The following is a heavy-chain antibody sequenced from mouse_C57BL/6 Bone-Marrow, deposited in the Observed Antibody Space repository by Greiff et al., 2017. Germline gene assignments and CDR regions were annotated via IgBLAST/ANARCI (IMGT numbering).Heavy chain of an antibody. Sequence: EVKLVESGPGLVKPSQSLSLTCSVTGYSITSGYYWNWIRQFPGNKLEWMGYISYDGSNNYNPSLKNRISITRDTSKNQFFLKLNSVTTEDTATYYCARRPKWYFDVWGTGTTVTVSS. V-gene: IGHV3-6*01. J-gene: IGHJ1*03. CDR2: ISYDGSN. CDR1: GYSITSGYY. CDR3: ARRPKWYFDV.